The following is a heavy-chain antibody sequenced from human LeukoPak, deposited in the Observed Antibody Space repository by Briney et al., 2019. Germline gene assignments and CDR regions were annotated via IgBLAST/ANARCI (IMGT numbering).Heavy chain of an antibody. Sequence: GGSLRLSCAASGFTFSSYWMYWVRQVPGKGLVWVSRINSDGRTTSYADSVKGRFTISRDNAKNTLYLQMNSLRAEDTAVYYCARDRFGEIDYWGQGTLVTVSS. CDR3: ARDRFGEIDY. CDR1: GFTFSSYW. D-gene: IGHD3-10*01. CDR2: INSDGRTT. V-gene: IGHV3-74*01. J-gene: IGHJ4*02.